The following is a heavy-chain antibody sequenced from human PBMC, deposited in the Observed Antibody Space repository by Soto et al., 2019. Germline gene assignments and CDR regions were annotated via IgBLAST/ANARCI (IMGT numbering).Heavy chain of an antibody. V-gene: IGHV3-23*01. Sequence: HPGGSLRLSCAASGFTFSSYAMTWVRQAPGKGLEWVSGISNRGGSTYYADSVKGRFTISRDNSKNTLYLQMNSLRAEDTAVYYCVRKAYSAYDQAHFDNWGQGTLVTVSS. CDR3: VRKAYSAYDQAHFDN. J-gene: IGHJ4*02. CDR1: GFTFSSYA. D-gene: IGHD5-12*01. CDR2: ISNRGGST.